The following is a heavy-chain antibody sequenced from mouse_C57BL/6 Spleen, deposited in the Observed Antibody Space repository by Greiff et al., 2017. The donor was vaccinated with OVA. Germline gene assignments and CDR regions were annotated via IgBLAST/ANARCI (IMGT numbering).Heavy chain of an antibody. CDR3: TSWGSNYDPFDY. Sequence: QVQLQQSGAELVRPGASVTLSCKASGYTFTDYEMHWVKQTPVHGLEWIGAIYPETGGTAYNQKFKGKAILTADKSSSTAYMELRSLTSEDSAVYYCTSWGSNYDPFDYWGQGTTLTVSS. CDR1: GYTFTDYE. V-gene: IGHV1-15*01. J-gene: IGHJ2*01. CDR2: IYPETGGT. D-gene: IGHD2-5*01.